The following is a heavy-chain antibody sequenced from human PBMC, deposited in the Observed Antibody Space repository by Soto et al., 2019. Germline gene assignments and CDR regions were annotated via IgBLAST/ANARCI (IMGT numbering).Heavy chain of an antibody. J-gene: IGHJ4*02. CDR1: GDTFSFYT. CDR3: ARGLDDYGGNCDY. V-gene: IGHV1-8*02. D-gene: IGHD4-17*01. Sequence: ASVKVSCKASGDTFSFYTINWVRQAPGQGLEWMGRINPIVGKTTYAQKFQGRVTMTTNNSISTAYMELSSLRSEDTAVYYCARGLDDYGGNCDYWGQGTLVTVSS. CDR2: INPIVGKT.